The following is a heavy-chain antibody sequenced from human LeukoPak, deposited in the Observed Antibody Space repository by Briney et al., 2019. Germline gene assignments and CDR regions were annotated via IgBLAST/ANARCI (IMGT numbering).Heavy chain of an antibody. CDR1: GGSFSGYY. J-gene: IGHJ4*02. V-gene: IGHV4-34*01. CDR2: INHSGST. CDR3: ARRDDSSGYHKIFDY. Sequence: SETLSLTCAVYGGSFSGYYWSWIRQPPGKGLEWIGEINHSGSTNYNPSLTSRVTISIDTSKNQFYLKLSSLTAADTAVYYCARRDDSSGYHKIFDYWGPGTLVTVSS. D-gene: IGHD3-22*01.